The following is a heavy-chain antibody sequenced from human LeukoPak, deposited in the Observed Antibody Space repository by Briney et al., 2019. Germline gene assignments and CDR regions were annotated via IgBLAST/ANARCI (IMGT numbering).Heavy chain of an antibody. CDR3: ARLRGRDGYNSDY. Sequence: SETLSLTCTVSGGSISSYYWSWIRQPPGKGLEWIGYIYYSGSTNYNPSLKGRVTISVDTSKNQFSLKLSSVTAADTAVYYCARLRGRDGYNSDYWGQGTLATVSS. D-gene: IGHD5-24*01. J-gene: IGHJ4*02. CDR2: IYYSGST. CDR1: GGSISSYY. V-gene: IGHV4-59*08.